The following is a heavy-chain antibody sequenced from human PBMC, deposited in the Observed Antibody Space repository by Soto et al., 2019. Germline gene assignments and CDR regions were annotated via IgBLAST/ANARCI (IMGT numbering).Heavy chain of an antibody. V-gene: IGHV5-10-1*01. CDR3: AIPCCSTSNCYSGYYCYGIDV. CDR2: IDPVNSYT. J-gene: IGHJ6*02. Sequence: PEASLNISCKGSGYSFSSHWISWVRQMPGKGLELMGRIDPVNSYTSYSPSFQGHVTTSADKSLSNAYLQWNTLKASDTAMYYCAIPCCSTSNCYSGYYCYGIDVWGQGTTVNVSS. D-gene: IGHD2-2*01. CDR1: GYSFSSHW.